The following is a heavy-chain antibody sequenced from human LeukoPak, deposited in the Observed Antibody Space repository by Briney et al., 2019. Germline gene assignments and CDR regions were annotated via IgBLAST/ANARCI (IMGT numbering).Heavy chain of an antibody. Sequence: ASVKVSCKASGYTFTSYYMHCVRQAPGQGLEWMGIINPSGGSTSYAQKFQGRVTMTRDTYRNTVYMELTSLRHPDTAVYYCARSPQTKLESWFDPWGQGTLVPVSS. D-gene: IGHD1-1*01. CDR2: INPSGGST. J-gene: IGHJ5*02. CDR3: ARSPQTKLESWFDP. CDR1: GYTFTSYY. V-gene: IGHV1-46*01.